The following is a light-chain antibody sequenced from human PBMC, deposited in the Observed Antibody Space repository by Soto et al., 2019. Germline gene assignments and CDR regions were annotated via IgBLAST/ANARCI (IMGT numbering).Light chain of an antibody. V-gene: IGKV3-11*01. CDR1: QSVSSY. CDR3: QQHSNWPPIT. CDR2: DAS. J-gene: IGKJ5*01. Sequence: EVVMTQSPATLSLSPGARATLSCGASQSVSSYLAWYQQKPGQAPRLLIYDASDRATGIPGRFSGSGSGTDFTLTISSLEPEDFAVYYCQQHSNWPPITFGQGTRLEIK.